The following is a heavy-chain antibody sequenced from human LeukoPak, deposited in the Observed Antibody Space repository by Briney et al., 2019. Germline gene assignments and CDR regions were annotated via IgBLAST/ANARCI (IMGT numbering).Heavy chain of an antibody. D-gene: IGHD5-12*01. CDR3: ARGYSAYDYLAWFDP. CDR2: ISAYNGNT. CDR1: GYTFTSYG. V-gene: IGHV1-18*01. J-gene: IGHJ5*02. Sequence: ASVKVSCKASGYTFTSYGITWVRQAPGQGLEWMGWISAYNGNTNYAQKLQGRVTMTTDTSTSTAYMELRSLRSEDTAVYYCARGYSAYDYLAWFDPWGQGTLVTVSS.